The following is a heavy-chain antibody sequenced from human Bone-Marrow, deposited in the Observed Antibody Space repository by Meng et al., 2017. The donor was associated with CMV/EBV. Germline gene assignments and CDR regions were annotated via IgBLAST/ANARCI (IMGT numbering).Heavy chain of an antibody. CDR3: ARAKDDFWSGFDY. V-gene: IGHV3-30*04. Sequence: GESLKISCAASRFTFSRYSMHWVRQAPGKGLEWVAVISYDGDNKHYADSVKGRFTVSRDKAKNTLYLQMNSLGTKDKAIYYCARAKDDFWSGFDYWGQGTLVTVSS. J-gene: IGHJ4*02. CDR1: RFTFSRYS. CDR2: ISYDGDNK. D-gene: IGHD3-3*01.